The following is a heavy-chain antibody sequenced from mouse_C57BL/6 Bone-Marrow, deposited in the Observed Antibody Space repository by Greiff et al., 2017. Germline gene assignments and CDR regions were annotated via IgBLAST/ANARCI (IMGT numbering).Heavy chain of an antibody. CDR1: GSTFPSYW. CDR3: ARSLYYYGSSWYFDV. D-gene: IGHD1-1*01. J-gene: IGHJ1*03. V-gene: IGHV1-69*01. CDR2: IDPSDSYT. Sequence: QVQLQQPGAELVMPGASVKLSCKASGSTFPSYWMHWVKQRPGQGLEWIGEIDPSDSYTTYNQKFKGKSTLTVDKATSTAYMQLSSLTSEDSAVYYCARSLYYYGSSWYFDVWGRGTTVTVSA.